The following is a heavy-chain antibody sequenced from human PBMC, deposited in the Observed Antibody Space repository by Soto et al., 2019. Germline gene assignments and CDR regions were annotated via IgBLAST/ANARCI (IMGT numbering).Heavy chain of an antibody. V-gene: IGHV4-34*01. Sequence: SETLSLTCAVYGGSFSGYYWSWIRQPPGKGLEWIGEINHSGSTNYNPSLKSRVTISVDTSKNQFSLKLSSVTAADTAVYYCASSSRASAYYYGMDVWGQGTTVTVSS. D-gene: IGHD6-13*01. CDR2: INHSGST. CDR1: GGSFSGYY. CDR3: ASSSRASAYYYGMDV. J-gene: IGHJ6*02.